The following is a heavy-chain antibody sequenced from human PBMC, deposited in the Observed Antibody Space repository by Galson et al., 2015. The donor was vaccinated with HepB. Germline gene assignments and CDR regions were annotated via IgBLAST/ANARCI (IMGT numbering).Heavy chain of an antibody. D-gene: IGHD3-10*01. J-gene: IGHJ6*02. V-gene: IGHV3-7*03. CDR3: ARRISLVRGIITKPDYYYGMDV. Sequence: SLRLSCAASEFTFSSYWMNWVRQAPGKGLEWVANINPDGSEKYYVASLKGRFTISRDNAKNSLYLQMDSRRAEDTAVYYCARRISLVRGIITKPDYYYGMDVWGQGTTVTVAS. CDR2: INPDGSEK. CDR1: EFTFSSYW.